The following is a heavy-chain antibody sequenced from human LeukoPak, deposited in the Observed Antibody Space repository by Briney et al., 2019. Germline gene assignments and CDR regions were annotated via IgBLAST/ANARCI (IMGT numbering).Heavy chain of an antibody. CDR1: GFTFSSYA. V-gene: IGHV4-34*01. Sequence: GSLRLSCAASGFTFSSYAMSWVRQAPGKGLEWIGEINHSGSTNYNPSLKSRVTISVDTSKNQFSLKLSSVTAADTAVYYCASRTFEVEWLWGQGTLVTVSS. J-gene: IGHJ4*02. CDR3: ASRTFEVEWL. CDR2: INHSGST. D-gene: IGHD3-3*01.